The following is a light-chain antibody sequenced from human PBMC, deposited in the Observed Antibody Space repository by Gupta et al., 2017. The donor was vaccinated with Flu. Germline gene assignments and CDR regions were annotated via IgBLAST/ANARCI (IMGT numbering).Light chain of an antibody. CDR3: QQDGYSPIT. CDR2: AAS. V-gene: IGKV3-20*01. Sequence: EIVLTQSPGTLSLSPGERATLSCRTSQSLSSSYLAWYQHKAGQAPRLLMYAASSRATGIPDKFSGSGSGTEFTLIISRLEPEDFAVYYCQQDGYSPITFGQGTQLEIK. CDR1: QSLSSSY. J-gene: IGKJ5*01.